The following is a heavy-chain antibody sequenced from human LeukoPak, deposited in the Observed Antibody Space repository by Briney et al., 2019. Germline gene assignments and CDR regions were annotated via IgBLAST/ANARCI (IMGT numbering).Heavy chain of an antibody. D-gene: IGHD3-10*01. V-gene: IGHV3-30*02. CDR3: AKDYRYYGSGSHMDV. CDR2: IRYDGSNK. Sequence: GGSLRLSCAASGFTFISYSIHWVRQAPGKGLEWVAFIRYDGSNKYYADSVKGRFTISRDNSKNTLYLQMNSLRAEDTAVYYCAKDYRYYGSGSHMDVWGKGTTVTISS. CDR1: GFTFISYS. J-gene: IGHJ6*03.